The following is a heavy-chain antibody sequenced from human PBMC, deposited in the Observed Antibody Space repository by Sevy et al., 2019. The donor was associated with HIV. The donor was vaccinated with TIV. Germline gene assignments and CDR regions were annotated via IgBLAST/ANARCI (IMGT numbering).Heavy chain of an antibody. Sequence: GGSLRLSCAASGFTFSSYAMSWVRQAPGKGLEWVSAISGSIGYADSVKGRFTISRDNAKNSLYLQMNSLRAEDAALYYCAKDIGREGSGYFVPDYWGQGTLVTVSS. CDR2: ISGSI. CDR3: AKDIGREGSGYFVPDY. J-gene: IGHJ4*02. D-gene: IGHD3-22*01. V-gene: IGHV3-9*01. CDR1: GFTFSSYA.